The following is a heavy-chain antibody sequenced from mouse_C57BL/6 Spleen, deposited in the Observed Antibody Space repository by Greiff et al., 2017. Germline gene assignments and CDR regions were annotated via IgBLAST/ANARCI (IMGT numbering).Heavy chain of an antibody. V-gene: IGHV1-15*01. J-gene: IGHJ1*03. D-gene: IGHD1-1*01. Sequence: QVQLQQSGAELVRPGASVTLSCKASGYTFPDYEMHWVKQTPVHGLEWIGAIDPETGGTAYNQKFKGKAILTADKSYSTAYMERRSLTSADSAVYYWTTLYGSGGGYFDCWGTGTTVTVSA. CDR1: GYTFPDYE. CDR2: IDPETGGT. CDR3: TTLYGSGGGYFDC.